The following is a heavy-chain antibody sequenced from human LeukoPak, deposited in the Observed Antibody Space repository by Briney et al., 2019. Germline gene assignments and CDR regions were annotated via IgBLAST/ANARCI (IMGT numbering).Heavy chain of an antibody. Sequence: GGSLRLSCAASGFTVSNNYMSWVRQAPGKGLEWVSYISSSGSTIYYADSVKGRFTISRDNAKNSLYLQMNSLRAEDTAVYYCARVFSSGYSDYWGQGTLVTISS. J-gene: IGHJ4*02. CDR1: GFTVSNNY. D-gene: IGHD3-22*01. CDR2: ISSSGSTI. CDR3: ARVFSSGYSDY. V-gene: IGHV3-11*04.